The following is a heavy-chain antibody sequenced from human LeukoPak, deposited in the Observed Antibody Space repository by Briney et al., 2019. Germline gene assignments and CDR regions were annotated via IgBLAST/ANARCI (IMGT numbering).Heavy chain of an antibody. CDR2: IYYSGST. D-gene: IGHD2/OR15-2a*01. CDR1: GGSISSYY. V-gene: IGHV4-59*01. Sequence: SGTLSLTCTVSGGSISSYYWNWIRQPPGKGLEWIGYIYYSGSTNYNPSLKSRVTISVDTSKNQFSLKLSSVTAADTAVYYCARVNPFLGGSVSILDYWGQGTLVTVSS. CDR3: ARVNPFLGGSVSILDY. J-gene: IGHJ4*02.